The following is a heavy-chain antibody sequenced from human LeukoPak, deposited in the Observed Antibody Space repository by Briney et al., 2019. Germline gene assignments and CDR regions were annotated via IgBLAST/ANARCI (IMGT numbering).Heavy chain of an antibody. CDR1: GGTFSSYA. V-gene: IGHV1-69*05. D-gene: IGHD3-10*01. CDR3: ARNLWFGESSDAFDM. CDR2: IIPIFGTA. Sequence: SVKVSCKASGGTFSSYAISWVRQAPGQGLEWMGGIIPIFGTANYAQKFQGRVTMTRDTSISTAYMDMSSLRSDDTAVYYCARNLWFGESSDAFDMWGQGTMVTVSS. J-gene: IGHJ3*02.